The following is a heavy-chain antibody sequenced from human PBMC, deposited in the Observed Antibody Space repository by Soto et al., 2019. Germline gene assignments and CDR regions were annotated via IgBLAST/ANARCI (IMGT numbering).Heavy chain of an antibody. Sequence: SQTLSLTCAITGDSVSSNSAGWSWVRQSPSRGLEWLGRTYYRSKWYYEYAVSVRGRITINPDTSKNQYSLQLNSVTPEDTAVYFCVRGEQYSVRIFDYLGHGILVTVS. J-gene: IGHJ4*01. D-gene: IGHD1-26*01. CDR3: VRGEQYSVRIFDY. V-gene: IGHV6-1*01. CDR2: TYYRSKWYY. CDR1: GDSVSSNSAG.